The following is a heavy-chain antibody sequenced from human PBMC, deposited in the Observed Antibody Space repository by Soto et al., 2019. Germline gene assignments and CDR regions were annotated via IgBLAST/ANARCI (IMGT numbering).Heavy chain of an antibody. CDR2: ISAYNGNT. CDR1: GCTFTSYG. D-gene: IGHD3-3*01. CDR3: ARDDFWSGSTGKRWFDP. V-gene: IGHV1-18*01. J-gene: IGHJ5*02. Sequence: ASVKVSCKASGCTFTSYGISWVRQAPGEGLEWMGWISAYNGNTNYAQKLQGRVTMTTDTSTSTAYMELRSLRSDDTAVYYCARDDFWSGSTGKRWFDPWGQGTLVTVYS.